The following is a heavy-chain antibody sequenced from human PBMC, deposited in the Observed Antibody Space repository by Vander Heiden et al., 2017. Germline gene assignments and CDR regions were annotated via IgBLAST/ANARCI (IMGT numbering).Heavy chain of an antibody. J-gene: IGHJ3*02. D-gene: IGHD6-19*01. CDR1: GGTFSSYA. V-gene: IGHV1-69*01. CDR3: ARDRWRLVEKYAAIDI. CDR2: IIPIFGTA. Sequence: QVQLVQSGAEVKKPGSSVKVSCKASGGTFSSYAISWVRQAPGQGLEWMGGIIPIFGTANYAQKGQGRVTITADESTSTAYMELSSLRYEETDVYYCARDRWRLVEKYAAIDIWCQGTMVPVS.